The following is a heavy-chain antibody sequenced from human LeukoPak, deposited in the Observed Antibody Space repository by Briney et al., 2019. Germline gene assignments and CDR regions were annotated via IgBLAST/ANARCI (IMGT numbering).Heavy chain of an antibody. V-gene: IGHV3-23*01. CDR3: AKDTSGYSSGWYDY. D-gene: IGHD6-19*01. CDR1: GFTFSSYA. Sequence: PGGSLRLSCAASGFTFSSYAMSWVRQAPGKGLEWVSAISGSGGSTYYADSVKGRFTISRDNSKNTLYLQMNSLRAEDTAVYYCAKDTSGYSSGWYDYWGQGTLVTVSS. CDR2: ISGSGGST. J-gene: IGHJ4*02.